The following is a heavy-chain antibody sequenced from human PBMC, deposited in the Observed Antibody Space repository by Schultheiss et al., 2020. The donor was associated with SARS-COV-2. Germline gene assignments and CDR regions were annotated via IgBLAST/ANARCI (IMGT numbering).Heavy chain of an antibody. CDR1: GFTFSSYS. V-gene: IGHV3-74*01. Sequence: GESLKISCAASGFTFSSYSMNWVRQAPGKGLEWVSLINTDGSSTNYADSVKGRFTISRDNSKNTLYLQMNSLRAEDTAVYYCARDRYCSGGSCYGHYYYYGMDVWGQGTTVTVSS. CDR2: INTDGSST. D-gene: IGHD2-15*01. CDR3: ARDRYCSGGSCYGHYYYYGMDV. J-gene: IGHJ6*02.